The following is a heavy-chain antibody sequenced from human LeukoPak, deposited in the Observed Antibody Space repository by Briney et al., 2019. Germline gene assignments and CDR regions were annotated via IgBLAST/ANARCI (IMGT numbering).Heavy chain of an antibody. CDR1: GFTFAGYA. D-gene: IGHD6-13*01. CDR3: ARGPVGTAFDY. V-gene: IGHV3-23*01. J-gene: IGHJ4*02. Sequence: GGSLRLSCAASGFTFAGYAMTWVRQAPGKGLEWVSLISGSGGSTYYADVVKGRFTISRDNSKNALYLRMNSLRAEDTAVYYCARGPVGTAFDYWGQGSLVTVSS. CDR2: ISGSGGST.